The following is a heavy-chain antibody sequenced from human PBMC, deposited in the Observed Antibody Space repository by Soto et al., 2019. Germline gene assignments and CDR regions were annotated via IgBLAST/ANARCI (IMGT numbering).Heavy chain of an antibody. CDR1: GFTFSNYA. J-gene: IGHJ4*02. CDR2: IGGSGGST. V-gene: IGHV3-23*01. Sequence: VQVLESGGGLVQPGGSLILSCAASGFTFSNYAMGWVRQAPGKGLEWVSAIGGSGGSTYYADSVKGRFTISRDNSKNTLYLQMNSLGAEDTAVYHCAKTAEAVAGTVYGYWGQGTQVTVSS. CDR3: AKTAEAVAGTVYGY. D-gene: IGHD6-19*01.